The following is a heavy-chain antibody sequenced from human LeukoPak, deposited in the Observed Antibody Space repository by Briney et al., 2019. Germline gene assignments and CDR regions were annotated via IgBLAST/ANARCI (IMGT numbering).Heavy chain of an antibody. D-gene: IGHD3-22*01. V-gene: IGHV4-34*01. CDR2: INHSGST. J-gene: IGHJ4*02. CDR1: GGSFGGYY. Sequence: PSETLSLTCAVYGGSFGGYYWSWIRQPPGKGLEWIGEINHSGSTNYNPSLKSRVTISVDTSKNQFSLKLSSVTAADTAVYYCARHTARTYYYDSSGPAIDYWGQGTLVTVSS. CDR3: ARHTARTYYYDSSGPAIDY.